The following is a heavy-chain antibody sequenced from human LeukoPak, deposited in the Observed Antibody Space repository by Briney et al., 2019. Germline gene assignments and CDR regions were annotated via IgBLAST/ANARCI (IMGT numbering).Heavy chain of an antibody. J-gene: IGHJ3*02. CDR2: ISGSGGST. Sequence: GGSLRLSCAASGFTFSSYAMSWVRQAPGKGLEWVSAISGSGGSTYYADSVKGRFTISRDNSKNPLYLQMNSLRAEDTGVYYCAKDLQLVPAAGNAFDIWGKGTMVTVSS. CDR3: AKDLQLVPAAGNAFDI. CDR1: GFTFSSYA. D-gene: IGHD2-2*01. V-gene: IGHV3-23*01.